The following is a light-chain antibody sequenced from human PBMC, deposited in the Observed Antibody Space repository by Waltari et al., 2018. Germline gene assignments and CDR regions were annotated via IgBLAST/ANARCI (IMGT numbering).Light chain of an antibody. CDR3: QQYNSYST. Sequence: QMTQSPSTLSASVGDRITITCRASQGINTWLAWYQQKPGKAPKLLIHRASTLETGVPLRFSGSGSGTEFTLTISSLQPEDFATYYCQQYNSYSTFGPGTRVDIK. J-gene: IGKJ3*01. CDR1: QGINTW. CDR2: RAS. V-gene: IGKV1-5*03.